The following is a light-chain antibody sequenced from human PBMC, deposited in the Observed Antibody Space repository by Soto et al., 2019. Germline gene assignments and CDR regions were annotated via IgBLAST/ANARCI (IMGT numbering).Light chain of an antibody. Sequence: SYELTQPPSVSVAPGQTAKIPCGGAIIGTESVHWYLLRPGQAPVLVVYDDNDRPSGMPERFSGSKSGNTATLTISRVEAGDEAAYYCQVWDSYSDHWVFGGGTQLTVL. CDR3: QVWDSYSDHWV. CDR2: DDN. V-gene: IGLV3-21*02. CDR1: IIGTES. J-gene: IGLJ3*02.